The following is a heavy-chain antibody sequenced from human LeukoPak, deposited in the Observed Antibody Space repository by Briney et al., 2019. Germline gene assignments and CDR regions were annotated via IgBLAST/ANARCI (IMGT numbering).Heavy chain of an antibody. J-gene: IGHJ4*02. Sequence: GGSLRLSCAASGFTFSSYSMNWVRQAPGKGLEWVGRIRSKANSYATAYAASVKGRFTISRDDSKNTAYLQMNSLKTEDTAVYYCTRHVPEGRVTDEVDYWGQGTLVTVSS. CDR3: TRHVPEGRVTDEVDY. CDR1: GFTFSSYS. V-gene: IGHV3-73*01. D-gene: IGHD4-11*01. CDR2: IRSKANSYAT.